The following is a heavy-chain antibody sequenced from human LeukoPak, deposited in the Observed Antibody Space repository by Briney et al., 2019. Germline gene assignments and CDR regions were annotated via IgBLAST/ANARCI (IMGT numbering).Heavy chain of an antibody. Sequence: GGSLRLSCAASGFTFSSYSMNWVRQAPGKGLEWVSHISTRSTKIYYADSVKGRFTISRDDAKSSLYLQMNSLSDEDTAIYYCAKERGPYYYDSSGCSDWGQGTLVIVSS. CDR2: ISTRSTKI. V-gene: IGHV3-48*02. CDR1: GFTFSSYS. J-gene: IGHJ4*02. D-gene: IGHD3-22*01. CDR3: AKERGPYYYDSSGCSD.